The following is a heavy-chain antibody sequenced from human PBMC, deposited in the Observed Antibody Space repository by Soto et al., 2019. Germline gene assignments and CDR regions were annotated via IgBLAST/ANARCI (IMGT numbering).Heavy chain of an antibody. CDR2: ISYDGSNK. D-gene: IGHD6-19*01. V-gene: IGHV3-30-3*01. Sequence: QVQLVESGGGVVQPGRSLRLSCAASGFTFSSYARHWVRQAPGKGLEWVAVISYDGSNKYYADSVKGRFTISRDNSKNTLYLQMNSLRAEDTAVYYCARDGSAVAGTGWFDPWGQGTLVTVSS. J-gene: IGHJ5*02. CDR1: GFTFSSYA. CDR3: ARDGSAVAGTGWFDP.